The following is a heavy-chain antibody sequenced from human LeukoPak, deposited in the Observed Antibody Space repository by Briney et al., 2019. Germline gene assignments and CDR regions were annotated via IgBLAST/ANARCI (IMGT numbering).Heavy chain of an antibody. Sequence: WVRQPPGKGLEWIGSIYYSGSTYYNPSLKSRVTVSVDTSKNQFSLKLSSVTAADTAVYYCASSWYSTYYFDYWGQGTLVTVSS. V-gene: IGHV4-39*01. CDR2: IYYSGST. CDR3: ASSWYSTYYFDY. D-gene: IGHD6-13*01. J-gene: IGHJ4*02.